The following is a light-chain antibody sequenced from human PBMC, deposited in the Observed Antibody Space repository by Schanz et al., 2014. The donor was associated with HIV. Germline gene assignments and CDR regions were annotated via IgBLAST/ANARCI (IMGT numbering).Light chain of an antibody. CDR1: TSNIGNNY. Sequence: QSVLTQPPSVSAAPGQRVTISCSGSTSNIGNNYVSWYQQLPGTAPKLLIYDNYKRPSEIPDRFSGSKSGTSATLAINGLQTGDEADYYCATWHSSLREVVFGGGTKLTVL. J-gene: IGLJ2*01. V-gene: IGLV1-51*01. CDR2: DNY. CDR3: ATWHSSLREVV.